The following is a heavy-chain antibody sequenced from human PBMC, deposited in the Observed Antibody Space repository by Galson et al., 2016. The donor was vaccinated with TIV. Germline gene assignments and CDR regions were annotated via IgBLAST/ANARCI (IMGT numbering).Heavy chain of an antibody. CDR2: IRYDGSNE. J-gene: IGHJ6*03. Sequence: SLRLSCATSGFTFHFYGMHWVRQAPGKGLEWVSFIRYDGSNEYYADSVKGRFTISRDTSKKTVYLQMNSLRIEDTALYFCAKVGGGADYYYYYMDVWAKGTTVTVSS. CDR1: GFTFHFYG. V-gene: IGHV3-30*02. CDR3: AKVGGGADYYYYYMDV. D-gene: IGHD3-16*01.